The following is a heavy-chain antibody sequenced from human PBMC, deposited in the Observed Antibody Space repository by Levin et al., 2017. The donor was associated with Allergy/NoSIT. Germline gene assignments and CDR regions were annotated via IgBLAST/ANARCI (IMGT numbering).Heavy chain of an antibody. J-gene: IGHJ4*02. Sequence: LRLSCAVSGGSISSGAYSWSWIRQPPGKGLEWIGYIYHSGNTFYNPSLRSRVSLSVDTSKNQFSLRLNSVAAADTAVYFCARGAPWKLGYYFDYWGQGSLVTVSS. CDR2: IYHSGNT. CDR3: ARGAPWKLGYYFDY. D-gene: IGHD2-15*01. CDR1: GGSISSGAYS. V-gene: IGHV4-30-2*01.